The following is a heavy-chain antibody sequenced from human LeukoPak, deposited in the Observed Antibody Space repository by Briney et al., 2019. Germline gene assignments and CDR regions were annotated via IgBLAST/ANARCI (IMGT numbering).Heavy chain of an antibody. J-gene: IGHJ4*02. D-gene: IGHD1-20*01. V-gene: IGHV1-2*02. CDR2: INPNSGGT. Sequence: GASVKVSCKASGYTFTGYYMHWARQAPGQGLEWMGWINPNSGGTNYAQKFQGRVTMTRDTSISTAYMELSRLRSDDTAVYYCARAQHGGITGNNSLDYWGQGTLVTVSS. CDR3: ARAQHGGITGNNSLDY. CDR1: GYTFTGYY.